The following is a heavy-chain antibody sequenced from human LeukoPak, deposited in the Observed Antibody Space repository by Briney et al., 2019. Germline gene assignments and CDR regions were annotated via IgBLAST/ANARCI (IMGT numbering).Heavy chain of an antibody. D-gene: IGHD1-26*01. V-gene: IGHV3-9*01. J-gene: IGHJ4*02. Sequence: GGSLRLSCAASGSPFIDYAWHWAGQGQGKALEGIPGTTWNTDTIGYADSVMGRFTISRDNAKNSLYLHMNSLRAEDTALYYCAKDISVGTTPHYFDSWGQGTLVTVSS. CDR3: AKDISVGTTPHYFDS. CDR2: TTWNTDTI. CDR1: GSPFIDYA.